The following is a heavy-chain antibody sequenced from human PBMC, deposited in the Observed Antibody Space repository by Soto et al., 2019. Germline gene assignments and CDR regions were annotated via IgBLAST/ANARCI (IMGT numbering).Heavy chain of an antibody. Sequence: GGSLRLSCAASGFIFRDWFMSWIRQAPGKGLEWISYISKDSGRATRYADSVKGRFTISRDNAKNSLYLQMDSLKSEDTAVYYCAILTYASGADPWGQGTLVTVSS. CDR1: GFIFRDWF. CDR2: ISKDSGRAT. CDR3: AILTYASGADP. J-gene: IGHJ5*02. D-gene: IGHD7-27*01. V-gene: IGHV3-11*01.